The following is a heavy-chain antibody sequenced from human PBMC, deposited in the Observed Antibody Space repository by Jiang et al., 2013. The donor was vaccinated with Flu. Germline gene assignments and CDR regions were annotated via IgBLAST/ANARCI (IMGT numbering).Heavy chain of an antibody. D-gene: IGHD2-21*01. Sequence: LLKPSQTLSLTCTVSGGSISSGGYYWSWIRQHPGKGLEWIGYIYYSGSTYYNPSLKSRVTISVDTSKNQFSLKLSSVTAADTAVYYCASSIPRPYCGGDCYRVFDYWGQGTLVTVSS. V-gene: IGHV4-31*03. CDR3: ASSIPRPYCGGDCYRVFDY. CDR1: GGSISSGGYY. J-gene: IGHJ4*02. CDR2: IYYSGST.